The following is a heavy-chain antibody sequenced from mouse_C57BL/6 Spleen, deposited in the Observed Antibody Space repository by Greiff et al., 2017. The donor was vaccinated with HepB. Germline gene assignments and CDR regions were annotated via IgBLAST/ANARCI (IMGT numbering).Heavy chain of an antibody. V-gene: IGHV1-26*01. D-gene: IGHD2-1*01. CDR1: GYTFTDYY. Sequence: EVQLQQSGPELVKPGASVKISCKASGYTFTDYYMNWVKQSHGKSLEWIGDINPNNGGTSYNQKFKGKATLTVDKSSSTAYMELRSLTSEDSAVYYCARNPIYYGVFDYWGQGTTLTVSS. CDR3: ARNPIYYGVFDY. J-gene: IGHJ2*01. CDR2: INPNNGGT.